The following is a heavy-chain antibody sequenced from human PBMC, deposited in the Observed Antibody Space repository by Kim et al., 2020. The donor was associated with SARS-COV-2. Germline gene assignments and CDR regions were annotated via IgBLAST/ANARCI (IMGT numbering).Heavy chain of an antibody. CDR3: ARTGSDRGNYFDY. J-gene: IGHJ4*02. CDR1: GFTFSSYE. Sequence: GGSLRLSCAASGFTFSSYEMHWVRQAPGKGLEWVSYISSRGMTKYYADSVKGRFTISRDNAKNSVYLQMNSLRAEDTAVYYCARTGSDRGNYFDYWGQGILVTVSS. V-gene: IGHV3-48*03. CDR2: ISSRGMTK. D-gene: IGHD2-21*02.